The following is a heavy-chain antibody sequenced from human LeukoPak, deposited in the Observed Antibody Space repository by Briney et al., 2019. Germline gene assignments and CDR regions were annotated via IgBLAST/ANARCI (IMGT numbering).Heavy chain of an antibody. CDR3: ALKSRGYCSGGRCYIGY. J-gene: IGHJ4*02. V-gene: IGHV5-51*01. Sequence: GESLKISCKGSGYSFTNYWIGWVRHMPGKGLEWMGIIYPGDSYTRYSPSFQGQVTISADKSISTAYLQWSSLRASDSAMYYCALKSRGYCSGGRCYIGYWGQGTLVTVSS. CDR2: IYPGDSYT. CDR1: GYSFTNYW. D-gene: IGHD2-15*01.